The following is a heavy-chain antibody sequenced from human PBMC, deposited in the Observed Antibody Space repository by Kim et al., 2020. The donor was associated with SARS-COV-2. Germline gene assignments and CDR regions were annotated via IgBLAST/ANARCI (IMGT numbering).Heavy chain of an antibody. CDR1: GFTFTNYW. CDR3: TRDARLTIVSPGAFDI. CDR2: IRPDGSET. J-gene: IGHJ3*02. Sequence: GGSVRLSCAASGFTFTNYWMHWVRQAPGKGLVWVSRIRPDGSETGYSDSVRGRFTISRDIAKNMLYLQMNSLTAEDTAVYYCTRDARLTIVSPGAFDIWG. V-gene: IGHV3-74*01. D-gene: IGHD3-10*01.